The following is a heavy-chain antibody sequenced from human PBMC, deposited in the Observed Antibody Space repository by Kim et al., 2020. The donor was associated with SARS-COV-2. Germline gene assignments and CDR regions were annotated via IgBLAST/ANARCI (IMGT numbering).Heavy chain of an antibody. Sequence: ANYAQKFQGRVTITADKSTSTAYMELSSLRSEDTAVYYCARDFYSKVSYWGQGTLVTVSS. J-gene: IGHJ4*02. CDR3: ARDFYSKVSY. V-gene: IGHV1-69*04. CDR2: A. D-gene: IGHD4-4*01.